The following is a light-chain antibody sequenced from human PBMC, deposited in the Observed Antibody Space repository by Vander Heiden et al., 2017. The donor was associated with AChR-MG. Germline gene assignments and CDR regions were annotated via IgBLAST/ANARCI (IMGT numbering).Light chain of an antibody. V-gene: IGKV1-33*01. Sequence: DIQMTQSPSSLSASVGDTVTITCQANHDISNLLNWYQQKPGKAPNLLIYAASNLGTGVPPRFSGSGSGTNFSFTVSGLQPDDYATYFCQQYHTLPITFDQGTRLETK. J-gene: IGKJ5*01. CDR2: AAS. CDR1: HDISNL. CDR3: QQYHTLPIT.